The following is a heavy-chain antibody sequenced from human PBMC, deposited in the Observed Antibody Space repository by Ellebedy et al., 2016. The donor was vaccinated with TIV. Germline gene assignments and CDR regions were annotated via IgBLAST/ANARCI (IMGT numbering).Heavy chain of an antibody. CDR2: INPSGGST. V-gene: IGHV1-46*01. CDR1: GYTFTGYY. J-gene: IGHJ4*02. CDR3: ARDPVYYYDSSANGDYFDY. Sequence: ASVKVSXXASGYTFTGYYMHWVRQASGQGLEWMGIINPSGGSTSYAQKFQGRVTMTRDTSTSTVYMELSSLRSEDTAVYYCARDPVYYYDSSANGDYFDYWGQGTLVTVSS. D-gene: IGHD3-22*01.